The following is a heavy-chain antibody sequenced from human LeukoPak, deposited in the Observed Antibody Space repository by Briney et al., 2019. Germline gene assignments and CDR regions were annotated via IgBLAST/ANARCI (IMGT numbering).Heavy chain of an antibody. CDR1: GFTFSSYE. J-gene: IGHJ3*02. CDR3: ATAVI. Sequence: GGSLRLSCEASGFTFSSYEMNWFRQAPGKGLEWVSYVSKSGGTMKNADSVKGRFTVSRDDAKNSLYLQMNSLTAEDTAVYYCATAVIRGRGTMVTVSS. CDR2: VSKSGGTM. V-gene: IGHV3-48*03.